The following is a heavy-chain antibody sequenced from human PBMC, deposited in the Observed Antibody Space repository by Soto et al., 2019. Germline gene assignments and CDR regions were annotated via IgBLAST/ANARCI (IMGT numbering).Heavy chain of an antibody. D-gene: IGHD3-3*01. CDR1: GLTLTSQA. J-gene: IGHJ4*02. V-gene: IGHV3-23*01. Sequence: EVQLLESGGGLVQPGGSLRLSCATSGLTLTSQAMGWVRQAPGKGLEWVSSITAGGGTDYADSVRGRFTISRDNSKNTLSPQMSSLRSEDTAIYYCAKATGLLAPFDYWGQGILVTVSS. CDR3: AKATGLLAPFDY. CDR2: ITAGGGT.